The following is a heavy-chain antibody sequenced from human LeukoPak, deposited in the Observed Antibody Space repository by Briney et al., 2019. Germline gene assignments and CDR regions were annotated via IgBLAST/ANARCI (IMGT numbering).Heavy chain of an antibody. V-gene: IGHV3-7*01. Sequence: GGSLRLSCAASGFSFSNSALGWVRQAPGKGLEWVANIKQDGSEKHYVDSVKGRFTISRDNAKNSLYLQMSSLRAEDTAVYYCTRVEETATTAAIIRKYSYYYYYMDVWGKGNTVTVSS. D-gene: IGHD4-11*01. CDR3: TRVEETATTAAIIRKYSYYYYYMDV. CDR2: IKQDGSEK. J-gene: IGHJ6*03. CDR1: GFSFSNSA.